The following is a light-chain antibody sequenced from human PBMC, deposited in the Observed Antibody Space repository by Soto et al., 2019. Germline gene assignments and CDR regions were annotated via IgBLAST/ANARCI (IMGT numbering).Light chain of an antibody. CDR1: QSVSSSY. CDR2: GAS. V-gene: IGKV3D-7*01. CDR3: QQDYNSPWT. J-gene: IGKJ1*01. Sequence: EIVMTQSPATLSLSPGERATLSCRASQSVSSSYLSWYQQKPGQAPRLVIYGASIRATGIPARFSGSGSGTAFTLTISSLQPEDFAVYYCQQDYNSPWTFGQGTKVDIK.